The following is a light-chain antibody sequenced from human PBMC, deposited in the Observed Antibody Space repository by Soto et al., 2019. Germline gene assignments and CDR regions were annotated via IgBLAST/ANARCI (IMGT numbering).Light chain of an antibody. CDR1: SSNVGVNF. V-gene: IGLV1-47*01. CDR3: EAWDDSLRGRV. J-gene: IGLJ1*01. CDR2: RND. Sequence: QSVLTQPPSASGTPGQRVTISCSGSSSNVGVNFVYWYQHLPGTAPKLLIYRNDQRPSGVPDRFSGSKSGTSSSLAISGLRYEDEADYYCEAWDDSLRGRVFGTGTKVTVL.